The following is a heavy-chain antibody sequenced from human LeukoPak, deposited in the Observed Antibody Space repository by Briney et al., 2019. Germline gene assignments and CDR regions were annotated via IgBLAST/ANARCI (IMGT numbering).Heavy chain of an antibody. D-gene: IGHD3-10*02. J-gene: IGHJ6*04. CDR1: GFTVSSNY. CDR3: AELGITMIGGV. Sequence: PGGSLRLSCAASGFTVSSNYMSWVRQAPGKRLEGVSVIYSGGSTYYADSVKGRFTISRDNAKNSLYLQMNSLRAEDTAVYYCAELGITMIGGVWGKGTTVTISS. V-gene: IGHV3-53*01. CDR2: IYSGGST.